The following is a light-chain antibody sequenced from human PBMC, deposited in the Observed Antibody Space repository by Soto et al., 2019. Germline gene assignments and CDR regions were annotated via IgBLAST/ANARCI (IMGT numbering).Light chain of an antibody. CDR2: DAS. V-gene: IGKV3-20*01. Sequence: EIVLTQSPGTLSLSPGERATLSCRASQSVSSSYLAWYQQKPGQAPRLLMYDASSRATGIPDRFSGSGSGTDFTLTISRLEPEDFAVYYCQQYGSSPWYTFGQGIKLEIK. CDR1: QSVSSSY. J-gene: IGKJ2*01. CDR3: QQYGSSPWYT.